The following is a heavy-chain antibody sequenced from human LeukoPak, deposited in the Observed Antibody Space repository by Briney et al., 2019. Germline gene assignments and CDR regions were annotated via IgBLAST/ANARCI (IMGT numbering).Heavy chain of an antibody. CDR2: ISRRSDIK. V-gene: IGHV3-48*01. CDR3: ARADCSGGSCFNWGVFDY. CDR1: GLTYSSYS. J-gene: IGHJ4*02. D-gene: IGHD2-15*01. Sequence: GRTRSLSCTASGLTYSSYSMNGARQAPRQGLDLVSHISRRSDIKSYADSVKGRFSISRDNAKNSLFLQMNSLRAEYTAVYYCARADCSGGSCFNWGVFDYWGQGTLVTVSS.